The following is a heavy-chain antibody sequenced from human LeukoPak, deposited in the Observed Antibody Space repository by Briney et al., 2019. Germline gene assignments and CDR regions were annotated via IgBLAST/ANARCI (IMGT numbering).Heavy chain of an antibody. CDR1: GFTFSSYA. CDR3: ARDWDTIASPDMDV. D-gene: IGHD6-6*01. V-gene: IGHV3-30*04. Sequence: GGSLRLSCAASGFTFSSYAMHWVRQAPGKGLEWVAAISYDGSNKYYADSVKGRFTISRDNSKNTLYLQMNSLRAEDTAVYYCARDWDTIASPDMDVWGKGTTVTVSS. J-gene: IGHJ6*03. CDR2: ISYDGSNK.